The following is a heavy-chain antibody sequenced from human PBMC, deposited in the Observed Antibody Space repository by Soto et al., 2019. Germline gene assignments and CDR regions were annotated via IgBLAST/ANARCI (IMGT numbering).Heavy chain of an antibody. Sequence: QVQLVESGGGVVQPGRSLRLSCAASGFTFSSYGMHWVRQAPGKGLEWVAVIWYDGSNKYYADSVKGRFTISRDNSKNTLYLKMISLRAEDTAVYYCARGKGIAAAGNWFDPWGQGTLVTVSS. CDR1: GFTFSSYG. D-gene: IGHD6-13*01. CDR3: ARGKGIAAAGNWFDP. CDR2: IWYDGSNK. V-gene: IGHV3-33*01. J-gene: IGHJ5*02.